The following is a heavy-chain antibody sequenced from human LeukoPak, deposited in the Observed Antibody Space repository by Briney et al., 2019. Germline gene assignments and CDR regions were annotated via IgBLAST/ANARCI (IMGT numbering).Heavy chain of an antibody. CDR1: GFTLSNYA. J-gene: IGHJ4*02. V-gene: IGHV3-30-3*01. CDR3: ARDLRGRYVFEY. Sequence: PGRSLRLSCAASGFTLSNYAMHWVRQAPGKGLEWVATISYDGDNKHYADSVKGRFTISRDNSNNTLCLQMNSLRAEDTAVYYCARDLRGRYVFEYWGQGALVTVSS. D-gene: IGHD1-26*01. CDR2: ISYDGDNK.